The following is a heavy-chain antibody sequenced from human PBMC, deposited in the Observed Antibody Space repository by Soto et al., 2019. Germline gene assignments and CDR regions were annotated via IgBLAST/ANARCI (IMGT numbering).Heavy chain of an antibody. CDR1: GFTFSNSA. D-gene: IGHD1-1*01. CDR2: ISYDGSNK. J-gene: IGHJ4*02. CDR3: ARGPLEPGVDY. V-gene: IGHV3-30-3*01. Sequence: PGGSLRLSCAASGFTFSNSAIHWVRQAPGKGLEWVALISYDGSNKYYADSVKGRFTISRDNSKNTLYLQMNSLRAEDTAVYYCARGPLEPGVDYWGQRTLDTGSS.